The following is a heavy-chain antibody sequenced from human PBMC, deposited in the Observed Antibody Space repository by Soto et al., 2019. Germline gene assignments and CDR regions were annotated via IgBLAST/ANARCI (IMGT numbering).Heavy chain of an antibody. V-gene: IGHV1-69*04. D-gene: IGHD3-9*01. J-gene: IGHJ3*02. Sequence: GASVKVSCKASGGTFSSYTISWVRQAPGQGLEWMGRIIANNGIANYAQKLQGRVTITTDTSTSTAYMELSSLRSDDTAVYYCARDSSTTYDILTGYYLGIGAFDIWGQGTMVTVSS. CDR3: ARDSSTTYDILTGYYLGIGAFDI. CDR1: GGTFSSYT. CDR2: IIANNGIA.